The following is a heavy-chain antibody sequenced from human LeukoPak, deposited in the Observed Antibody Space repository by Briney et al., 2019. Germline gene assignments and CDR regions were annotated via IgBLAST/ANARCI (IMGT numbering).Heavy chain of an antibody. D-gene: IGHD1/OR15-1a*01. CDR3: ARDATGTHPITFDMDV. Sequence: ASVKVSCKASGYIFTGYYMHWVRQAPGQGLEWMGWINPNSGGTNYAQKFQGWVTMTRDTSISTAYMELSRLRSDGTAVYYCARDATGTHPITFDMDVWGQGTTVTVSS. J-gene: IGHJ6*02. V-gene: IGHV1-2*04. CDR2: INPNSGGT. CDR1: GYIFTGYY.